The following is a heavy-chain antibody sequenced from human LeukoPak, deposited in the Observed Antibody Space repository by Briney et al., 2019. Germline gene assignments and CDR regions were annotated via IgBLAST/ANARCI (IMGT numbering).Heavy chain of an antibody. CDR2: FDPEDGET. Sequence: ASVKVSCKVSGYTLTELSMHWVRQAPGKGLEWMGDFDPEDGETIYAQKFQGRVTMTEDTSTDTAYMELSSLRSEDTAVYYCATDFTPYYYYGMDVWGQGTTVTVSS. V-gene: IGHV1-24*01. CDR1: GYTLTELS. CDR3: ATDFTPYYYYGMDV. J-gene: IGHJ6*02.